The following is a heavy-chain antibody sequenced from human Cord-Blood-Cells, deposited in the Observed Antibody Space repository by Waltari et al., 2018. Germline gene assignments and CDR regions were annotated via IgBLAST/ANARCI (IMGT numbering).Heavy chain of an antibody. CDR3: ARQGSGSYDAFDI. J-gene: IGHJ3*02. CDR2: IYYSGST. V-gene: IGHV4-59*08. CDR1: GGSISSYY. Sequence: QVQLQESGPGLVKPSETLSLTCTVSGGSISSYYWTWIRQPPGKGLEWIGYIYYSGSTNYNPSLKSRVTISVDTSKNQFSLKLSSVTAADTAVYYCARQGSGSYDAFDIWGQGTMVTVSS. D-gene: IGHD3-10*01.